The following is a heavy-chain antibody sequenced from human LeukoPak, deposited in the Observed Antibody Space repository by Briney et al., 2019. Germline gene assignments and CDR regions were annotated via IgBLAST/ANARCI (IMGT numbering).Heavy chain of an antibody. D-gene: IGHD3-16*01. V-gene: IGHV3-7*03. J-gene: IGHJ5*02. CDR2: IKPDGVET. CDR3: VRDGGTDWYDP. Sequence: GSLRLSCAASGFTITDYWMTRVRQAPGRGLEWVANIKPDGVETSYVDSVKGRFTISRDNANNSVFLQMNSLRVEDTATYYCVRDGGTDWYDPWGQGTLVSVSS. CDR1: GFTITDYW.